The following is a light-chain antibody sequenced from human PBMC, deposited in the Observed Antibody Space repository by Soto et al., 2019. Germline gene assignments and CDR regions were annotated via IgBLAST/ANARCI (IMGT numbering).Light chain of an antibody. CDR1: QSISSY. V-gene: IGKV1-39*01. J-gene: IGKJ5*01. CDR3: QQLNSFPIT. Sequence: DIQMTQSPSSLSASVRDRVTITCRASQSISSYLNWYQQKPGKAPKLLIYAASSLQSGVPSRFSGSGSGTEFTLTISSLQPEDFATYYCQQLNSFPITFGQGRRLEIK. CDR2: AAS.